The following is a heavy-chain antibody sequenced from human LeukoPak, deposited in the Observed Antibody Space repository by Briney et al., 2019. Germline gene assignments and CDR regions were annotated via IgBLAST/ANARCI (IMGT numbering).Heavy chain of an antibody. Sequence: ASVKVSCKASGYTFTGYYMFWVRQAPGQGLEWXXXXXXXXGATKYGQNFQGRVTLTRDTSIRTTFMELSSLRSDDTAFYYCARDERFCNGDNHYPDLGYWGQGTLVTVSS. D-gene: IGHD2-15*01. J-gene: IGHJ4*02. CDR2: XXXXXGAT. CDR3: ARDERFCNGDNHYPDLGY. CDR1: GYTFTGYY. V-gene: IGHV1-2*02.